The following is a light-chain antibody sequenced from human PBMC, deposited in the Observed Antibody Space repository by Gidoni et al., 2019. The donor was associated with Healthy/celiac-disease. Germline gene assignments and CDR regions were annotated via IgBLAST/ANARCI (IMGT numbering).Light chain of an antibody. Sequence: EIVFTQSPATLSLSPVERATPSCRASQGVSSYLAWYQQKPGQAPRLLIYDASNGATGIPARFSGGGPGTDFTLTISSREPEDFAVYYCQRSSNWGGTFGPGTKVDIK. CDR3: QRSSNWGGT. V-gene: IGKV3D-11*01. CDR1: QGVSSY. J-gene: IGKJ3*01. CDR2: DAS.